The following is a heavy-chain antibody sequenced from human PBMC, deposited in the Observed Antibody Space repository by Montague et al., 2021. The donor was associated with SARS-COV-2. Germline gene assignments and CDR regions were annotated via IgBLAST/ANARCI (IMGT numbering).Heavy chain of an antibody. J-gene: IGHJ6*02. CDR3: ARDLGYNWSYYYYYGMDV. Sequence: SETLSLTCTVSGGSISSYYWSWIRQPPGKGLEWIGYIYYSGSTNYNPSLKSRVTMSVDTSKNQFSLKLSSVTAADTAVYYCARDLGYNWSYYYYYGMDVWGQGTTVTVSS. CDR1: GGSISSYY. D-gene: IGHD1-20*01. V-gene: IGHV4-59*01. CDR2: IYYSGST.